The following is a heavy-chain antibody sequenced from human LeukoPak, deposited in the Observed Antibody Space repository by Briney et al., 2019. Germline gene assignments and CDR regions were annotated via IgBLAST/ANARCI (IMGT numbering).Heavy chain of an antibody. CDR2: IYYSGST. D-gene: IGHD3-3*01. CDR3: ARVYYDFWSGYYPFDY. V-gene: IGHV4-59*08. CDR1: GGSISSYY. J-gene: IGHJ4*02. Sequence: SETLSLTCTVSGGSISSYYWSWIRQPPGKGLEWIGYIYYSGSTNYNPSLKSRVTISVDTSKNQFSLKLSSVTAADTAVYYCARVYYDFWSGYYPFDYWGQGTLVTVSS.